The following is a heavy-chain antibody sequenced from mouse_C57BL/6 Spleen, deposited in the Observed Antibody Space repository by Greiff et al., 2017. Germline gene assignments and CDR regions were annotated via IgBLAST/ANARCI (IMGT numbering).Heavy chain of an antibody. D-gene: IGHD2-4*01. J-gene: IGHJ3*01. CDR2: IYPRSGNT. V-gene: IGHV1-81*01. CDR3: ARGDYAWFAY. Sequence: QVQLKESGAELARPGASVKLSCKASGYTFTSYGISWVKQRTGQGPEWIGEIYPRSGNTYYNEKFKGKATLTADKSSSTAYMELRSLTSEDSAVYFCARGDYAWFAYWGQGTLVTVSA. CDR1: GYTFTSYG.